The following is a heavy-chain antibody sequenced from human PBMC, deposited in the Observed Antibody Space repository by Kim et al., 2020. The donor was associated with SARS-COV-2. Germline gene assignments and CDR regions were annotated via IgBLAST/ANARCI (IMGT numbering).Heavy chain of an antibody. CDR2: IYPGDSDT. V-gene: IGHV5-51*01. J-gene: IGHJ4*02. Sequence: GESLKISCKGSGYRFTSYWIGWVRQMPGKGLEWMGIIYPGDSDTRYSPSFQGQVTISADKSISTAYLQWSSLKASDTAMYYCARRAYNWNDAGAGLDYWGQGTLVTVSS. CDR3: ARRAYNWNDAGAGLDY. CDR1: GYRFTSYW. D-gene: IGHD1-20*01.